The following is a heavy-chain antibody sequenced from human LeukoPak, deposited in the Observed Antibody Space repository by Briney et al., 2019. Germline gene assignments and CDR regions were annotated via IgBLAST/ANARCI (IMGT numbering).Heavy chain of an antibody. CDR1: GGTFSSYA. V-gene: IGHV1-69*05. J-gene: IGHJ4*02. CDR2: IIPIFGTA. CDR3: ARGSSGSYNRIDY. Sequence: SVKVSCKASGGTFSSYAISWVRQAPGQGLEWMGRIIPIFGTANYAQKFQGRVTITTDESTSTAYMELSSLRSEDTAVYYCARGSSGSYNRIDYWGQGTLVTVSS. D-gene: IGHD1-26*01.